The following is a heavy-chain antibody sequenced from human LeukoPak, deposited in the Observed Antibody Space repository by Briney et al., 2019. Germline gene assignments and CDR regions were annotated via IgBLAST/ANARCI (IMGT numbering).Heavy chain of an antibody. V-gene: IGHV1-69*05. CDR1: GGTFSSHA. CDR3: ARDLSQRSYGSGSNWFDP. Sequence: SVKVSCKASGGTFSSHAISWVRQAPGQGLEWMGRIIPIFGTANYAQKFQGRVTITTDESTSTAYMELSSLRSEDTAVYYCARDLSQRSYGSGSNWFDPWGQGTLVTVSS. D-gene: IGHD3-10*01. CDR2: IIPIFGTA. J-gene: IGHJ5*02.